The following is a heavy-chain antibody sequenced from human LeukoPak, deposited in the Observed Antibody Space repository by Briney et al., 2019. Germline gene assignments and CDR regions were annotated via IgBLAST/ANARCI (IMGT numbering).Heavy chain of an antibody. V-gene: IGHV1-18*01. CDR1: GYTFTSYG. CDR2: ISAYNGNT. D-gene: IGHD3-10*01. J-gene: IGHJ6*02. Sequence: ASVKVSCKASGYTFTSYGISWVRQAPGQGLEWMGWISAYNGNTNYAQKLQGRVTMTTDTSTSTAYMELRSLRSDDTAVYYCARAYYGSGNYYYYYGMDVWGQGTTVTVSS. CDR3: ARAYYGSGNYYYYYGMDV.